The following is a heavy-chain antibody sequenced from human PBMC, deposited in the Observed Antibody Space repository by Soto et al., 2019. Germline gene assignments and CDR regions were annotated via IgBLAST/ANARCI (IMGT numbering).Heavy chain of an antibody. D-gene: IGHD6-19*01. Sequence: PSETLSLTCAFSGFSISSSRYYWGWIRQPPGKGLEWIGNIHYSGSTSYNPSLKSRVTISVDTSKNQFSLKLSSVTAADTAAYYCARRGSGSAWEFDYWGQGTLVTVSS. V-gene: IGHV4-39*01. CDR2: IHYSGST. J-gene: IGHJ4*02. CDR3: ARRGSGSAWEFDY. CDR1: GFSISSSRYY.